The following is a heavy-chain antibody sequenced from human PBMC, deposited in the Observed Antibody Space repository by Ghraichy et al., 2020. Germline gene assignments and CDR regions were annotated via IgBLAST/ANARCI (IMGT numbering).Heavy chain of an antibody. CDR1: GFTFSSYA. V-gene: IGHV3-23*01. CDR2: ISGSGDST. J-gene: IGHJ2*01. Sequence: GGSLRLSCAASGFTFSSYAMSWVRQAPGKGLEWVSAISGSGDSTYYADSVKGRFTISRDNSKNTMYLQMNSLRAEDTAVYYCAKDPNYYDSSGYPPLRYFDLWGRGTLVTVSS. CDR3: AKDPNYYDSSGYPPLRYFDL. D-gene: IGHD3-22*01.